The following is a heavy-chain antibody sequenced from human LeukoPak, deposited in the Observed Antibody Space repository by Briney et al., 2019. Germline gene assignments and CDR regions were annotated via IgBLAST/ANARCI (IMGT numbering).Heavy chain of an antibody. CDR2: ISAYKGNT. CDR3: ARDTYYYDSSGYYSGLEAWFDP. CDR1: GYTFTSYG. D-gene: IGHD3-22*01. J-gene: IGHJ5*02. Sequence: ASVKVSCKASGYTFTSYGISWVRQAPGQGLEWMGWISAYKGNTNYAQKLQGRVTMTTDTSTSTAYMELRSLRSDDTAVYYCARDTYYYDSSGYYSGLEAWFDPWGQGTLVTVSS. V-gene: IGHV1-18*01.